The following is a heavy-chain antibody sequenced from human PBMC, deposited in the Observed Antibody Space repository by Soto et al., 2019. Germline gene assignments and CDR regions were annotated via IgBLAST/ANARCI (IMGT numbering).Heavy chain of an antibody. Sequence: EVQLVESGGNLVQPGGSLRLSCAASGFNFISYSMSWVRQAPGKGLEWVSYISNSGSIIHDADSVEGRFTISRDNAKNSLSLQMNSLRDEDTAVYYCVRVYASNSFDIWGQGTVVTVSS. CDR2: ISNSGSII. V-gene: IGHV3-48*02. J-gene: IGHJ3*02. D-gene: IGHD2-2*01. CDR1: GFNFISYS. CDR3: VRVYASNSFDI.